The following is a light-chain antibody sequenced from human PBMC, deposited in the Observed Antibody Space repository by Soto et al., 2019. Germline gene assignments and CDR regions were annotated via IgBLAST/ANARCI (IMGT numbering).Light chain of an antibody. CDR3: QQYYNWPPVT. CDR1: QSVGTN. Sequence: EIVMTQSPATLSVSPGERVTLSCRASQSVGTNLAWYQQKPGQAPRLLIYGASTRPTGIPARFSGSGSGTDFILTISSLQSEDFAVYHCQQYYNWPPVTFGQGTKLEIK. J-gene: IGKJ2*01. CDR2: GAS. V-gene: IGKV3-15*01.